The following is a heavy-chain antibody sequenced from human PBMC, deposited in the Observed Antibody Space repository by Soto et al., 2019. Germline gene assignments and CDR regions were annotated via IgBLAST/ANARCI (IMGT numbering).Heavy chain of an antibody. Sequence: EVQLVESGGDLVQPGRSLRLSCAASGFNFDDHAMNWVRQVPGKGLEWVSGISWNGAFAGYANSVKGRFTISRDNAENSLTLLMNGLRPEDTALYYCTRDIFRTITTIDYWGQGTLVTVSS. CDR1: GFNFDDHA. CDR3: TRDIFRTITTIDY. CDR2: ISWNGAFA. D-gene: IGHD1-1*01. J-gene: IGHJ4*02. V-gene: IGHV3-9*01.